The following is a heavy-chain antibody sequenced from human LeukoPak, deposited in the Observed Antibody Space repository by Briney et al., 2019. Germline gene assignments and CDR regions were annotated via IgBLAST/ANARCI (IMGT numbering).Heavy chain of an antibody. J-gene: IGHJ6*03. CDR1: GFTFNRYG. Sequence: AGGSLTLSCTASGFTFNRYGIHWVRQAPGKGLEWVAFIRFDGSNNYYADSVRGRFTISRDNSKITLYLTMNSLRAEDTAVYYSAKDGGGYYPYYYYYMDVWGKGNTGSISS. D-gene: IGHD3-22*01. CDR2: IRFDGSNN. V-gene: IGHV3-30*02. CDR3: AKDGGGYYPYYYYYMDV.